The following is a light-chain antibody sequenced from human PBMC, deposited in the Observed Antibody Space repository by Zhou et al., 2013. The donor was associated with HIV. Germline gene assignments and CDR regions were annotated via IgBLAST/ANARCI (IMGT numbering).Light chain of an antibody. V-gene: IGKV1-39*01. CDR3: QQSYSTLCS. J-gene: IGKJ2*04. Sequence: DIQMTQSPSSLSAYVGDRVTITCRASQTISGYLNWYQHKAGKAPELLIYGTSNLQSGVPSRFSGSGSGTDFTLTISSLQPEDFATYYCQQSYSTLCSFGQGTKLEIK. CDR1: QTISGY. CDR2: GTS.